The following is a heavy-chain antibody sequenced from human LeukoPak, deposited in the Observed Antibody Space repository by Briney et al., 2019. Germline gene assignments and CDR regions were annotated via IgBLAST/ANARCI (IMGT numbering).Heavy chain of an antibody. J-gene: IGHJ4*02. D-gene: IGHD3-3*01. CDR1: GGTFSSYA. V-gene: IGHV1-69*04. Sequence: GASVKVSCKASGGTFSSYAISWVRQAPGQGLEWMGRIIPILGIANYAQKFQGRVTITADKSTSTAYMELSSLRSEDTAVYYCARIILTYYDFWSGYYPKPTYLDYWGQGTLVTVSS. CDR2: IIPILGIA. CDR3: ARIILTYYDFWSGYYPKPTYLDY.